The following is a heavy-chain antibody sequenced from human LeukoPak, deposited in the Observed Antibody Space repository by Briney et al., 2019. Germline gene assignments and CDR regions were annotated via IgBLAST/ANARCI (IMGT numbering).Heavy chain of an antibody. J-gene: IGHJ4*02. V-gene: IGHV4-39*07. Sequence: SETLSLTCTVSGGSISSSSYYWAWIRQPPGKGLEWIGSIYYSGTTYYNPSLRSRVIISVDTSKNQFSLKMSSVTAADTAVYFCARDGRHQMAAPATVDYWGQGTLVSVSS. CDR2: IYYSGTT. CDR3: ARDGRHQMAAPATVDY. CDR1: GGSISSSSYY. D-gene: IGHD6-13*01.